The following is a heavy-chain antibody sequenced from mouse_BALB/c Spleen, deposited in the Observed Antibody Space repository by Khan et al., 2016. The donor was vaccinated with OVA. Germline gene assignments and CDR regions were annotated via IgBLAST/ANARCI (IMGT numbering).Heavy chain of an antibody. CDR3: VREGAYYRSDGWFAY. V-gene: IGHV1-4*01. J-gene: IGHJ3*01. CDR2: IIPSNDYT. D-gene: IGHD2-14*01. Sequence: QVQLQQSGAELARPGASVKMSCKASGYTFTTYTIHWVKQRPGQGLEWIGYIIPSNDYTNYNQKFKDRATLTADKSSSTAYMQLNSLTSEDSAVYYCVREGAYYRSDGWFAYWGQGTLVTVSA. CDR1: GYTFTTYT.